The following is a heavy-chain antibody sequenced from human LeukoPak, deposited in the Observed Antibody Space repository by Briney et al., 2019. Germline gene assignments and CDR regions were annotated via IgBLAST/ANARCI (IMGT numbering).Heavy chain of an antibody. D-gene: IGHD3-3*01. J-gene: IGHJ4*02. V-gene: IGHV1-18*01. CDR3: AATIFGVVPPDY. CDR1: GYTFTSYG. Sequence: ASVKVSCKASGYTFTSYGISWVRQAPGQGLEWMGWISAYNGNTNYAQKLQGRVTMTTDTSTSTAYMELRSLRSDDTAVYYCAATIFGVVPPDYWGQGTLVTVSS. CDR2: ISAYNGNT.